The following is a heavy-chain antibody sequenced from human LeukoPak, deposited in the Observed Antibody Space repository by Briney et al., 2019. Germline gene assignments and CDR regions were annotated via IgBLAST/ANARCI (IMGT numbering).Heavy chain of an antibody. CDR1: GYTFTSYG. D-gene: IGHD3-10*01. Sequence: ASVKVSCKASGYTFTSYGISWVRQAPGQGLEWMGWISAYNGNTNYAQKLQGRVTMTTDTSTTTGYMKLRSLRSDDTAVYYCAVMLYGSGPYYWGQGTLVTVSS. CDR3: AVMLYGSGPYY. V-gene: IGHV1-18*01. CDR2: ISAYNGNT. J-gene: IGHJ4*02.